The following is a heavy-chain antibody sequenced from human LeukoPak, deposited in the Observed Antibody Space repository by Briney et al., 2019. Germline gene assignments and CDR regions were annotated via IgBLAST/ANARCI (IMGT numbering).Heavy chain of an antibody. Sequence: PGGSLRLSCAASGFTFSSYGMHWVRQAPGKGLEWVAFIRYDGSNKYYADSVKGRFTISRDNSKNTLYLQMNSLGAEDTSVYYCAKDLGDSGPTPDSDYWGQGTLVTVSS. CDR1: GFTFSSYG. J-gene: IGHJ4*02. CDR2: IRYDGSNK. D-gene: IGHD1-26*01. V-gene: IGHV3-30*02. CDR3: AKDLGDSGPTPDSDY.